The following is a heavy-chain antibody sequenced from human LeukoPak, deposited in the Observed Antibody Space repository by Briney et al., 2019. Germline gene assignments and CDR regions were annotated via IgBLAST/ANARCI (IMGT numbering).Heavy chain of an antibody. Sequence: SETLSLTCTVSGGSISSSSYYWGWIRQPPGKGLEWIGSIYYSGSTYYNPSLKSRVTISVDTSKNQFSLKLSSVTAADTAVYYCARYELRAVVPAAPGRDYWGQGTLVTVSS. CDR1: GGSISSSSYY. CDR3: ARYELRAVVPAAPGRDY. D-gene: IGHD2-2*01. J-gene: IGHJ4*02. CDR2: IYYSGST. V-gene: IGHV4-39*01.